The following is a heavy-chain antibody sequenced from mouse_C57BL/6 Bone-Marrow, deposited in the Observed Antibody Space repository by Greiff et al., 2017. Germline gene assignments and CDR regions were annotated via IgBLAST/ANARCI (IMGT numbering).Heavy chain of an antibody. J-gene: IGHJ2*01. CDR1: GYTFTSYW. CDR2: IHPSDSYT. D-gene: IGHD3-2*02. CDR3: ARESRQLRPYYFDY. V-gene: IGHV1-69*01. Sequence: QVQLQQPGAELVMPGASVKLSCKASGYTFTSYWMHWVKQRPGQGLEWIGEIHPSDSYTNYNQKFKGKSTLTVDKSSSTAYMQLSSLTSEDSAVYYCARESRQLRPYYFDYWGQGTTLTVSS.